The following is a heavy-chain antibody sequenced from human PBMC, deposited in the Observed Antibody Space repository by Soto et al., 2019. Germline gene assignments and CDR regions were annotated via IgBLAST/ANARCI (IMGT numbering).Heavy chain of an antibody. Sequence: GASVKVSCKASGYTFTSYGISWVRQAPGQGLEWMGWISAYNGNTNYAQKLQGRVTMTTDTSTSTAYMELRSLRSDDTAVYYCARDWNYDFWSGYYAYYYYGMDVWGQGTTVTVSS. CDR3: ARDWNYDFWSGYYAYYYYGMDV. CDR1: GYTFTSYG. J-gene: IGHJ6*02. CDR2: ISAYNGNT. D-gene: IGHD3-3*01. V-gene: IGHV1-18*01.